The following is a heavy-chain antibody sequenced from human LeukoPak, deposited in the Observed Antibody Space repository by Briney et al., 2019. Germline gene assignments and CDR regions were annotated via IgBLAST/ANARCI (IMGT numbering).Heavy chain of an antibody. CDR1: GFAFDDYA. V-gene: IGHV3-43D*04. CDR2: ISWDGGST. J-gene: IGHJ1*01. CDR3: AKDSVGYAFRGGYYPAEYFHQ. D-gene: IGHD3-3*01. Sequence: PGGSLRLSCAASGFAFDDYAMHWVRQAPGKGLEWVSLISWDGGSTYYADSVRGRFTISRDNTRNFLYLQMNSLRAEDTAFYYCAKDSVGYAFRGGYYPAEYFHQWGQGTLVTVSS.